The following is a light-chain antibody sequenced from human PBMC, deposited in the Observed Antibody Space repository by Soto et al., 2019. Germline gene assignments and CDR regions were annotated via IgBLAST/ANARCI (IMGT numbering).Light chain of an antibody. J-gene: IGKJ1*01. CDR2: GAS. Sequence: MVLTQSLSTLSLSPGDRASLSCRAIQSVSSSYLAWYQQKPGQAPRLLIYGASSRATGIPDRFSGSGSGTDFTLTISSLQPEDFATYYCQQSFSSPPWTFGQGTKVDI. V-gene: IGKV3-20*01. CDR3: QQSFSSPPWT. CDR1: QSVSSSY.